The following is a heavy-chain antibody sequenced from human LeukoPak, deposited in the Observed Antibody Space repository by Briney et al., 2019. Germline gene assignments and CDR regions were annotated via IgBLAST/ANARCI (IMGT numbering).Heavy chain of an antibody. CDR2: ISSNGGST. V-gene: IGHV3-64*01. Sequence: GGSLRLSCAASGFTFSSYAMHWVRQAPGKGLEYVSAISSNGGSTYYANSVKGRFTISRDNSKNTLYLQMGSLRAEDMAVYYCARERGARAAARPGFFDYWGQGTLVTVSS. CDR1: GFTFSSYA. D-gene: IGHD2-2*01. J-gene: IGHJ4*02. CDR3: ARERGARAAARPGFFDY.